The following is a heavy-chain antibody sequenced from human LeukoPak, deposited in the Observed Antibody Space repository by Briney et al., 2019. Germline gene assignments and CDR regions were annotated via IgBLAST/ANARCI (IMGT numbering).Heavy chain of an antibody. CDR1: GGSISSVGYY. J-gene: IGHJ5*02. Sequence: PSETLSLTCSVAGGSISSVGYYWSWIRQPPGKGLEWIGEINHSGSTNYNPSLKSRVTISVDTSKNQFSLKLSSVTAADTAVYYCARGRYPVGGYDSRDTHNWFDPWGQGTLVTVSS. V-gene: IGHV4-34*01. CDR3: ARGRYPVGGYDSRDTHNWFDP. D-gene: IGHD5-12*01. CDR2: INHSGST.